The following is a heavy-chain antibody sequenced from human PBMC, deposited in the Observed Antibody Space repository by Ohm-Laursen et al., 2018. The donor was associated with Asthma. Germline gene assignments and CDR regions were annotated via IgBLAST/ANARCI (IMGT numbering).Heavy chain of an antibody. CDR1: GFSFSNYA. D-gene: IGHD3-3*01. V-gene: IGHV3-23*01. J-gene: IGHJ4*02. CDR2: ISAGGGST. CDR3: ARDVMEWYLPAFDF. Sequence: SLRLSCAASGFSFSNYAMSWVRQAPGKGLQWVSAISAGGGSTYYADSVKGRFTISRDNSKNTLYLQMNSLRPDDTAVYYCARDVMEWYLPAFDFWGQGTLVTVSS.